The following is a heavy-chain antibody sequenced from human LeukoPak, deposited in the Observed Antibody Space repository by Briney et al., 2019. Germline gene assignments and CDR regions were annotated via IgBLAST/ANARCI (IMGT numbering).Heavy chain of an antibody. V-gene: IGHV4-4*07. CDR1: GGSISSYY. CDR3: ARSGVEHLNYDFWSGYRPFDY. J-gene: IGHJ4*02. D-gene: IGHD3-3*01. CDR2: IYTSGST. Sequence: ASETLSLTCTVSGGSISSYYWSWIRQPAGKGLEWIGRIYTSGSTNYNPSLKSRVTMSVDTSKNQFSLKLSSVTAADTAVYYCARSGVEHLNYDFWSGYRPFDYWGQGTLVTVSS.